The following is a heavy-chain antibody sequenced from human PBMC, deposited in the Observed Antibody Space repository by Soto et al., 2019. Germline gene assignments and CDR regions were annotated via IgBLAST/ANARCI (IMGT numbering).Heavy chain of an antibody. CDR3: AGSYGPADS. D-gene: IGHD3-16*01. V-gene: IGHV3-21*02. J-gene: IGHJ5*01. CDR2: ISSGGDNV. CDR1: DFIFSNYL. Sequence: EVQLVESGGGLVKPGGSLRLSCAASDFIFSNYLMNWIRQAPGKGLEWVSSISSGGDNVYYTASVNGRFTISRDNAKNSLFLQMNSLRAEDTAVYYCAGSYGPADSWGQGTLVTVSS.